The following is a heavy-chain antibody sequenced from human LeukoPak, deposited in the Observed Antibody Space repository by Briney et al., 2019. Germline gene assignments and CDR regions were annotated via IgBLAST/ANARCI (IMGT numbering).Heavy chain of an antibody. Sequence: SETLSLTCTVSGGSISSYYWSWIRQPAGKGLEWIGRIYTSGRTNYNPSLKSRVTMSVDTSKNQFSLKLSSVTAADTAVYYCARLGAGYSSSWSGGYFDHWGQGTLVTVSS. CDR3: ARLGAGYSSSWSGGYFDH. J-gene: IGHJ4*02. CDR2: IYTSGRT. D-gene: IGHD6-13*01. V-gene: IGHV4-4*07. CDR1: GGSISSYY.